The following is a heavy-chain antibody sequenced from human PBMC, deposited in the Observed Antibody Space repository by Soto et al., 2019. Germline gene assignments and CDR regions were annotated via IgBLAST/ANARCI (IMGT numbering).Heavy chain of an antibody. D-gene: IGHD3-22*01. Sequence: ASVKVSCKASGYTFTSYGISWVRQAPGQGLEWMGWISAYNGNTNYPQKFQGRVTMTTDTSTRTGYMELRSLRSDDTAVYYCARSHYYDSSGGMDVWGQGTTVTVSS. V-gene: IGHV1-18*01. CDR2: ISAYNGNT. CDR3: ARSHYYDSSGGMDV. J-gene: IGHJ6*02. CDR1: GYTFTSYG.